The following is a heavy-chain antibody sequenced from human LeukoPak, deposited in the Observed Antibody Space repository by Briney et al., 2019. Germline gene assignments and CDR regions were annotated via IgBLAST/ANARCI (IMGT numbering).Heavy chain of an antibody. D-gene: IGHD2-21*02. CDR1: GFTFSSYA. CDR3: ARSIVVVTYLAY. J-gene: IGHJ4*02. Sequence: GGSLRLSCAASGFTFSSYALHWVRQAPGQGLQWVASISYDGNNKYYADSVRGRFTISRDSAKNTLYLQMNSLSTEDTAMYYCARSIVVVTYLAYWGQGTLVTVSS. V-gene: IGHV3-30-3*01. CDR2: ISYDGNNK.